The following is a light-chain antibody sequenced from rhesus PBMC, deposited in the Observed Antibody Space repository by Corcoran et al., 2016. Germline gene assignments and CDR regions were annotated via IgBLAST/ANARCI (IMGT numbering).Light chain of an antibody. V-gene: IGKV1-18*01. CDR2: YAP. CDR1: QDISSW. CDR3: QQGYNIPRT. Sequence: DIQMTQSPSSLSASVGDKVTITCRASQDISSWAAWYQQKPGKAPKLLIYYAPSLQSEVPSRFSVSGSGTDYTITISSLQPEDFAIYYCQQGYNIPRTFGQGTKVEIK. J-gene: IGKJ1*01.